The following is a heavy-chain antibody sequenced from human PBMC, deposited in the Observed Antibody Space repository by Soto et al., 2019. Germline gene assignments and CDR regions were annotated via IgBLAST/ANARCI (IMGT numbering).Heavy chain of an antibody. Sequence: EVHLVESGGALVQPGRSLRLSCTASSFTLDEYAMQWVRQAPGKGLEWVSSISWNSGRKVYADSVNGRFTVSRDNAKNSLYLQMNSLRPEDTALYYCLKLALRFGDWSYLDSWGLGALVTVSS. V-gene: IGHV3-9*01. CDR1: SFTLDEYA. CDR2: ISWNSGRK. D-gene: IGHD3-16*01. CDR3: LKLALRFGDWSYLDS. J-gene: IGHJ4*02.